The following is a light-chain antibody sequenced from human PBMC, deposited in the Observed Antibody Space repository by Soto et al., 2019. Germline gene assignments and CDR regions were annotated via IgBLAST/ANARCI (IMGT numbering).Light chain of an antibody. CDR3: LQHNSYPWT. CDR1: QSVSNNY. J-gene: IGKJ1*01. Sequence: EIVLTQSPGTLSLSPGERATLSCRASQSVSNNYLAWYQQKPGQAPRLLIYGASNRATGIPDRFSGSGSGTDFTLTISSLQPEDFATYYCLQHNSYPWTFGQGSKVDIK. V-gene: IGKV3-20*01. CDR2: GAS.